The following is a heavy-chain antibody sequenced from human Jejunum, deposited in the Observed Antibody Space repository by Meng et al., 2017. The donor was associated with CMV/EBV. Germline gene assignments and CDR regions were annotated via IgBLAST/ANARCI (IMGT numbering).Heavy chain of an antibody. CDR3: ARALGYYDGGGYYTSQYYYGMDV. V-gene: IGHV3-20*03. Sequence: WVRPAPGKGLEWVAGIKDSGTGTRYADSVKGRFTISRDNAKNSLYLQMNGLRAEDTALYYCARALGYYDGGGYYTSQYYYGMDVWGQGTTVTVSS. D-gene: IGHD3-22*01. CDR2: IKDSGTGT. J-gene: IGHJ6*02.